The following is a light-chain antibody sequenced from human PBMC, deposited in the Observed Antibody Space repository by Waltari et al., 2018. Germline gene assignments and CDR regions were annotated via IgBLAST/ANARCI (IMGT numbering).Light chain of an antibody. V-gene: IGLV2-18*02. Sequence: QSALTQPPSVSGSPGQSVTISCTGTSSDVGSYNRVSWYQQPPGTAPKLIIYEVSDRRSGVPDRFSGSKSANTALLTISGLQAEDEAYYFCSSYTSSSTWVFGTGTKVTVL. CDR1: SSDVGSYNR. CDR3: SSYTSSSTWV. CDR2: EVS. J-gene: IGLJ1*01.